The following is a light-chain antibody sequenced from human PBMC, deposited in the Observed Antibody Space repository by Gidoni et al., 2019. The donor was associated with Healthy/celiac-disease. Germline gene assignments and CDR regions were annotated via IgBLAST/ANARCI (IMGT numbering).Light chain of an antibody. J-gene: IGKJ4*01. CDR3: QQYDNLPPLT. CDR2: EAS. Sequence: DIQMTQSPSSLSASVGDRVTITCQASQDISNYLNWYQQKPGKAPKLLIYEASNLETGVPSRFSGSGSGTDFTFTISSLQPEHIATYYCQQYDNLPPLTFXGXTKVEIK. CDR1: QDISNY. V-gene: IGKV1-33*01.